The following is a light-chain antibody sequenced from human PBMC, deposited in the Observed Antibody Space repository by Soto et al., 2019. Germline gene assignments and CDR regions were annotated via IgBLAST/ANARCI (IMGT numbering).Light chain of an antibody. Sequence: QSVLTQPPSVSGAPGQRVTLSCTGSSSNIGAGYDVHWYQQVPGTAPKLLVYGNINRPSGVPDRFSGSKSGTSASLAITGLQAEDEADYYCQSYDSSLSAVFGGGPKVTVL. V-gene: IGLV1-40*01. CDR1: SSNIGAGYD. J-gene: IGLJ2*01. CDR2: GNI. CDR3: QSYDSSLSAV.